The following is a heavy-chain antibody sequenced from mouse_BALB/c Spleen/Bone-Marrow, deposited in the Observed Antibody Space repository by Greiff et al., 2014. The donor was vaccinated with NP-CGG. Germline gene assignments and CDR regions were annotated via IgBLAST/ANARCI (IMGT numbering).Heavy chain of an antibody. J-gene: IGHJ2*01. CDR1: GYTFTSYW. CDR3: ARDSITTVVATDY. Sequence: VHLVESGAELVKPGASVKLSCKASGYTFTSYWMHWVKQRPGQGLEWIGEIDPSDSYTNYNQKFKGKATLTVDKSSSKAYMQLSSLTSEDSAVYYCARDSITTVVATDYWGQGTTLTVSS. V-gene: IGHV1-69*02. CDR2: IDPSDSYT. D-gene: IGHD1-1*01.